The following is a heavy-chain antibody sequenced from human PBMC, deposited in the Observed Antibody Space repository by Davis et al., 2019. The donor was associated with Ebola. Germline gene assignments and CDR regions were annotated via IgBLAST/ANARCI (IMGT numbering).Heavy chain of an antibody. D-gene: IGHD2-15*01. J-gene: IGHJ4*02. Sequence: AASVKVSCKASGGTFSSYAISWVRQAPGKGLEWMGGFDPEDGETIYAQKFQGRVTMTEDTSTDTAYMELSSLRSEDTAVYYCARAPGHCSGGSCYWGYWGQGTLVTVSS. CDR1: GGTFSSYA. CDR2: FDPEDGET. V-gene: IGHV1-24*01. CDR3: ARAPGHCSGGSCYWGY.